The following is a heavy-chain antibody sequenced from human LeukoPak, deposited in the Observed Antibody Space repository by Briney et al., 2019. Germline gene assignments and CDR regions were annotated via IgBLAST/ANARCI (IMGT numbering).Heavy chain of an antibody. D-gene: IGHD6-13*01. V-gene: IGHV3-11*03. CDR3: AAGTAADY. CDR1: GIPFRDFY. J-gene: IGHJ4*02. Sequence: GVSLRLFCVVSGIPFRDFYMNWIRQAPRKGLEWISYISSSSSYTDYAESVKGRFTISRDNAKSVLYLQMNDLRVDDTALYYCAAGTAADYWGQRTLVIVSS. CDR2: ISSSSSYT.